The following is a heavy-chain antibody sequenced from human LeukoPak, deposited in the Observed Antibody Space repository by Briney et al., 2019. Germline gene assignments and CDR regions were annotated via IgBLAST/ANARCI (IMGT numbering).Heavy chain of an antibody. CDR3: AREPISGWAFDY. Sequence: ETLSLTCTVSGASIRSHYWSWIRQPPGKGLEWVANIKQDGTEKYYVDSVKGRFTVSGDNAKNSLHLQMNSLGAEDTAVYYCAREPISGWAFDYWGQGALVTVSS. V-gene: IGHV3-7*01. CDR2: IKQDGTEK. J-gene: IGHJ4*02. D-gene: IGHD6-19*01. CDR1: GASIRSHY.